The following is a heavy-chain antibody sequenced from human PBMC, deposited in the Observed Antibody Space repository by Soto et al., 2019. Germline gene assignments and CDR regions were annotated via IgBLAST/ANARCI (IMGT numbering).Heavy chain of an antibody. Sequence: SETLSLTCTVSGGSISSYYWSWIRQPPGKGLEWIGYIYYSGSTNYNPSLKSRVTISVDTSKNQFSLKLSSVTAADTAVYYCARATYYDYIWGSYLLDYWGQGTLVTVSS. J-gene: IGHJ4*02. V-gene: IGHV4-59*01. CDR2: IYYSGST. CDR1: GGSISSYY. CDR3: ARATYYDYIWGSYLLDY. D-gene: IGHD3-16*02.